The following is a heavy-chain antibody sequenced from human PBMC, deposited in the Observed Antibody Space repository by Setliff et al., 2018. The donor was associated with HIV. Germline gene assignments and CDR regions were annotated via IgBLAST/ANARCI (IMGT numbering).Heavy chain of an antibody. CDR1: GGSITRGSYY. Sequence: SETLSLTCTVSGGSITRGSYYWSWIRQPAGKGLEWIGHIYTSGKTHYSPSLKSRITISADTSKNQLSLNLSSVTAADTAVYYCARAAYSGTYLWEPATDLWGRGTPVTVSS. D-gene: IGHD1-26*01. V-gene: IGHV4-61*09. CDR3: ARAAYSGTYLWEPATDL. J-gene: IGHJ2*01. CDR2: IYTSGKT.